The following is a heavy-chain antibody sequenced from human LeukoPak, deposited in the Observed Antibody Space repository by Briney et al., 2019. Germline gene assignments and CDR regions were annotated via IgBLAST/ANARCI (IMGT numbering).Heavy chain of an antibody. J-gene: IGHJ5*02. Sequence: SETLSLTCAVYGGSFSSYYWSWIRQPPGKGLEWIGEINHSGSTNYNPSLKSRVTISVDTSKNQFSLKLSSVTAADTAVYYCAASVHYGWFDPWGQGTLVTVSS. V-gene: IGHV4-34*01. CDR3: AASVHYGWFDP. D-gene: IGHD3-16*01. CDR1: GGSFSSYY. CDR2: INHSGST.